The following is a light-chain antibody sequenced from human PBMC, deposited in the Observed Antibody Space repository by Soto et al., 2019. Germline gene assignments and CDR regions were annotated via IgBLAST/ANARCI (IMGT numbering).Light chain of an antibody. CDR2: GAS. J-gene: IGKJ2*01. Sequence: EIVLTQSPGTLSLSPGDRATLSCRASRSVSSNYLAWYQQKPGQAPRLVIYGASSRATGIPDRFSGSGSGTDFTLTISSLEPEDFAMYYCQQHGGSPLYTFGQGTKLEIK. V-gene: IGKV3-20*01. CDR3: QQHGGSPLYT. CDR1: RSVSSNY.